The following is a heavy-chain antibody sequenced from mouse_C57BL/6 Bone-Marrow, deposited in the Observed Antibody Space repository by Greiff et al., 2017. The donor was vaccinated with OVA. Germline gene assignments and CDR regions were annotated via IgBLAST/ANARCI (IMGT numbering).Heavy chain of an antibody. CDR1: GYTFTSYD. D-gene: IGHD1-1*01. V-gene: IGHV1-85*01. CDR2: IYPRDGST. Sequence: VKLVESGPELVKPWASVKLSCKASGYTFTSYDINWVKQRPGQGLAWIGWIYPRDGSTKYNEKFKGKATLTVDTSSSTAYMELHSLTSEDSAVYFCARSYYYGRFAYWGQGTLVTVSA. J-gene: IGHJ3*01. CDR3: ARSYYYGRFAY.